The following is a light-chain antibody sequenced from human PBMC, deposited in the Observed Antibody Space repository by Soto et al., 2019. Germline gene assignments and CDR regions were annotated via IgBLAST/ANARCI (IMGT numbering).Light chain of an antibody. V-gene: IGKV3-11*01. CDR3: QQGSNWYT. J-gene: IGKJ2*01. CDR1: QSVDRY. CDR2: DTS. Sequence: EIVLTQSPGTLSLSPGERATLSCRASQSVDRYLAWYQEKPGQAPRLLIYDTSDRATGIPDRFSGSGSGTDFTLTISSLEPEDFAVYYCQQGSNWYTFGQGTKVDI.